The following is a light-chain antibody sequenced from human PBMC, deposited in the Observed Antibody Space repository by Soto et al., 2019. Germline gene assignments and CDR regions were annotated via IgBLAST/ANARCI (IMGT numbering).Light chain of an antibody. CDR3: LCYITYPWT. Sequence: AIQMTQSPSSLSASVGDRVTITCRASQGIRNDLDWFQQKPGKAPKLLIYAASNLQSGVPARFSGSGSGTDFSLTISSLQPEDFATYYCLCYITYPWTFGQGTKVDIK. CDR2: AAS. J-gene: IGKJ1*01. V-gene: IGKV1-6*01. CDR1: QGIRND.